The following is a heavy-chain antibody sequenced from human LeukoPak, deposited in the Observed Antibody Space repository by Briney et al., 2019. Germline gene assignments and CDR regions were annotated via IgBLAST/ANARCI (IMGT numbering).Heavy chain of an antibody. V-gene: IGHV4-30-4*01. CDR3: ARLGSDNVQSVGALDF. CDR1: GVSIASRPFY. J-gene: IGHJ3*01. Sequence: SETLSLTCTVSGVSIASRPFYWTWIRQPPGKGLEWVGFISSNGDTYYNPSLEGRLTISRDTSNNQFSLRLTSVSATDTALYFCARLGSDNVQSVGALDFWGPGTVLTVSS. CDR2: ISSNGDT. D-gene: IGHD1-1*01.